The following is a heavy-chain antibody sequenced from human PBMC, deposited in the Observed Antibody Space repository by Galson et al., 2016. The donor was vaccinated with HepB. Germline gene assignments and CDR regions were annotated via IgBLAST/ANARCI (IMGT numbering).Heavy chain of an antibody. J-gene: IGHJ3*02. Sequence: SLRLSCAASGFTFSSDCMTWVRQAPGKGLVWVSRINGDGSSTTYADSVKGRFTISRDNAKNTLYLQMNSLRAEDTAVYYCARDTVVVVVAALVFDIWGQGTMVTVSS. V-gene: IGHV3-74*01. D-gene: IGHD2-15*01. CDR1: GFTFSSDC. CDR2: INGDGSST. CDR3: ARDTVVVVVAALVFDI.